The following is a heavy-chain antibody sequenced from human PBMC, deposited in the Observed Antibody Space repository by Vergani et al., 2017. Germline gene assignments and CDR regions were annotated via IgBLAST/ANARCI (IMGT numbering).Heavy chain of an antibody. Sequence: QVQLVESGGGVVQPGRSLRLSCAASGFTFSSYGMHWVRQAPGKGLEWVAVISYDGSNKYYADSVKGRFTISRDNSKNTLYLQMNSLRAEDTAVYYCAKSRYYYDSSGYLPLDYWGQGTLVTVSS. V-gene: IGHV3-30*18. CDR1: GFTFSSYG. CDR2: ISYDGSNK. CDR3: AKSRYYYDSSGYLPLDY. J-gene: IGHJ4*02. D-gene: IGHD3-22*01.